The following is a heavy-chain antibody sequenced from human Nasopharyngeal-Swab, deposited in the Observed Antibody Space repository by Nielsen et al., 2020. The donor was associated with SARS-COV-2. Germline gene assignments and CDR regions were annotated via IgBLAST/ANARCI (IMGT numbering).Heavy chain of an antibody. J-gene: IGHJ6*02. V-gene: IGHV5-51*01. D-gene: IGHD2-15*01. CDR2: IYPGDSET. CDR3: AGVQGYCTGGSCYSVFYYFAMDV. CDR1: GYSFTNYW. Sequence: KVSCKGSGYSFTNYWIGWVRQMPGKGLEWMGIIYPGDSETRYSPSFEGQVTISVDKSISTAYLQWSSLKASDTAMYYCAGVQGYCTGGSCYSVFYYFAMDVWGQGTTVTVSS.